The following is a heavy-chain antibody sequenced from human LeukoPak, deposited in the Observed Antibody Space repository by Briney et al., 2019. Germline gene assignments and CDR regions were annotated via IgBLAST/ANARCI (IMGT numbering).Heavy chain of an antibody. V-gene: IGHV3-23*01. D-gene: IGHD1-7*01. CDR2: ISGGSEDS. Sequence: GGSLRLSCTASGFTFGGYAMSWVRQAPGKGLEWVSSISGGSEDSYYADSVKGRFTISRDNSKSTLYLQMNSLRADDTAVYYCARTIAQYSNTWLYYYYGLDVWGQGTTVTVSS. CDR3: ARTIAQYSNTWLYYYYGLDV. J-gene: IGHJ6*02. CDR1: GFTFGGYA.